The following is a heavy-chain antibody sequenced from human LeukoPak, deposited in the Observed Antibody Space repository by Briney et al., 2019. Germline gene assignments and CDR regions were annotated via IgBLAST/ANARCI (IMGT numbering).Heavy chain of an antibody. CDR1: GFTFSSYA. J-gene: IGHJ4*02. CDR3: AKAHSGWSPADY. Sequence: PGGSLRLSCAASGFTFSSYAMHWVRQAPGKGLEWVAVISYDGSNKYYADSVKGRFTISRDSSKTTLHLQLDSLRAEDTAVYYCAKAHSGWSPADYWGQGTLVTVSS. D-gene: IGHD6-19*01. V-gene: IGHV3-30-3*01. CDR2: ISYDGSNK.